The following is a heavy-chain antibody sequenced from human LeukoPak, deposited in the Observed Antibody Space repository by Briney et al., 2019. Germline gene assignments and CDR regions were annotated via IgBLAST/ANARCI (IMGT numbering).Heavy chain of an antibody. Sequence: SETLSLTCAVYGGSFSGYYWSWIRQPPGKGLEWIGEINHSGSTNYNPSLKSRVTISVDTSKNQFSLKLSSVTAVDTAVYYCARGLGAWFDPWGQGTLVTVSS. CDR1: GGSFSGYY. CDR2: INHSGST. D-gene: IGHD1-26*01. V-gene: IGHV4-34*01. J-gene: IGHJ5*02. CDR3: ARGLGAWFDP.